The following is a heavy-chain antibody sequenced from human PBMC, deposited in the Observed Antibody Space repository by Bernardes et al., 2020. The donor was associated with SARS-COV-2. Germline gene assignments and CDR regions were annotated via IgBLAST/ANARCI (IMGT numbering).Heavy chain of an antibody. CDR2: ISAYNGNT. CDR3: ARASAVGVEGGLSAAAFDI. V-gene: IGHV1-18*01. J-gene: IGHJ3*02. CDR1: GYTFTSYG. D-gene: IGHD6-13*01. Sequence: ASVKVSCKASGYTFTSYGISWVRQAPGQGLEWMGWISAYNGNTNYAQKLQGRVTMTTDTSTSTAYMELRSLRSDDTAVYYCARASAVGVEGGLSAAAFDIWGQGTMVTVSS.